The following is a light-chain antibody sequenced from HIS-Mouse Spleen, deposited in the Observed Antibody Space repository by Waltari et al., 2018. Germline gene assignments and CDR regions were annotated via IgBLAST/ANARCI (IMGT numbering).Light chain of an antibody. J-gene: IGLJ2*01. CDR1: ALPKKY. CDR3: YSTDSSGNHRV. Sequence: SYELTQPPSVSVSPGQTARITCSGYALPKKYAYWYQQKSGQAPWLVIYEDSKRPSGIPERFSGSSSGTMATLTISGAQVEDEADYYCYSTDSSGNHRVFGGGTKLTVL. V-gene: IGLV3-10*01. CDR2: EDS.